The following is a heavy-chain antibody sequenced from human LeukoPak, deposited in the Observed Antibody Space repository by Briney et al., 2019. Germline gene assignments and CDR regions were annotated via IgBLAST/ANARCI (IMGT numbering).Heavy chain of an antibody. Sequence: GGSLRLSCAASGFTVSSNYVSWVRQAPGKGLEWVSVIYSGGSTYYADSVKGRFTISRDNSKNTLYLQMNSLRAEDTAVYYCARANPGTYYDFWSGTTYYFDYWGQGTLVTVSS. CDR1: GFTVSSNY. CDR3: ARANPGTYYDFWSGTTYYFDY. J-gene: IGHJ4*02. V-gene: IGHV3-66*01. D-gene: IGHD3-3*01. CDR2: IYSGGST.